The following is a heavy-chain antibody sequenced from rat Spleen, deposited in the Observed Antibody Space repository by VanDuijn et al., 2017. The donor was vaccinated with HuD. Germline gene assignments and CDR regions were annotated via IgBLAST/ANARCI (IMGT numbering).Heavy chain of an antibody. J-gene: IGHJ2*01. Sequence: EVQLVESGGGLVQPGRSLKLSCAASGFIFSRSAMAWVRQAPTKGLEWVATINTDGDNTYYPDSVKGRFTISRDNAENTVYLQMNSLRSEDTATYYCTTQWELYHWGQGVMVTVSS. CDR1: GFIFSRSA. CDR3: TTQWELYH. D-gene: IGHD5-1*01. V-gene: IGHV5S23*01. CDR2: INTDGDNT.